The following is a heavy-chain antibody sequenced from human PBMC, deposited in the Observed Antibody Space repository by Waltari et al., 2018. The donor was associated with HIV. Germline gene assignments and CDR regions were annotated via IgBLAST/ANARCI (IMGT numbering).Heavy chain of an antibody. V-gene: IGHV1-18*01. CDR1: GYTFTSSG. CDR3: ARDLFKKRLYSGSYYGNAFDI. J-gene: IGHJ3*02. Sequence: QVQLVQSGAEVKKPGASVTVSCKDSGYTFTSSGISWVRQAPGQGLEWMGWISAYNGNTNYAQKLQGRVTMTTDTSTSTAYMELRSLRSDDTAVYYCARDLFKKRLYSGSYYGNAFDIWGQGTMVTVSS. CDR2: ISAYNGNT. D-gene: IGHD1-26*01.